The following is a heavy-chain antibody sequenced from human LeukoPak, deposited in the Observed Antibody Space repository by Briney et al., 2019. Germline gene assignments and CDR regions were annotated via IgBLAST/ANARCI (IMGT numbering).Heavy chain of an antibody. D-gene: IGHD6-6*01. CDR1: GFTVSSNY. CDR2: IYSGGST. CDR3: ARDLGVNIAARPYDAFDI. Sequence: GGSLRLSCAASGFTVSSNYMSWVRQAPGKGLEWVSVIYSGGSTYYADSVKGRFTISRDNSKNTLYLQMNSLRAEDTAVYYCARDLGVNIAARPYDAFDIWGQGTMVTVSS. V-gene: IGHV3-53*01. J-gene: IGHJ3*02.